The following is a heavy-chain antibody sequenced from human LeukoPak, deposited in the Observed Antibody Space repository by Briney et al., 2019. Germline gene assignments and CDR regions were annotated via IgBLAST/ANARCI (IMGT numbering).Heavy chain of an antibody. Sequence: ASVKVSCKVSGYTLTELSMHWVRQAPGKGLEWMGGFGPEDGETIYAQKFQGRVTMTEDTSTDTAYMELSSLRSEDTAVYYCATERDCAVTKLSCVYWGQGTLVTVSS. J-gene: IGHJ4*02. CDR2: FGPEDGET. CDR1: GYTLTELS. D-gene: IGHD4-17*01. V-gene: IGHV1-24*01. CDR3: ATERDCAVTKLSCVY.